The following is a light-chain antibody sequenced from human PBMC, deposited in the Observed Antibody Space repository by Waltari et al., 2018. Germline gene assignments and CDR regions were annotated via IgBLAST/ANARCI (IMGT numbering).Light chain of an antibody. CDR1: QSVLHNSKNKNS. J-gene: IGKJ3*01. V-gene: IGKV4-1*01. CDR3: QQYYDTPFT. CDR2: WAS. Sequence: DIVMTQSPDSLAVSLGERATINCKSSQSVLHNSKNKNSLAWYQHKPGQPPKLLMYWASTRESGVPDRFSGSGSGTDFTLTISSLQAEDVAFYYCQQYYDTPFTFGPGTKVDIK.